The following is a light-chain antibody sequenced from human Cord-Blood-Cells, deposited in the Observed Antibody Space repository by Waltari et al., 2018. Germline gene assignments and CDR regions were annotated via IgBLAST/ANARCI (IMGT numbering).Light chain of an antibody. Sequence: QRVTISCTGSSSNIGAGYDVHWYQQLPGTAPKLLIYGNSNRPSGVPDRFSGSKSGTSASLAITGLQAEDEADYYCQSYDSSLVFGGGTKLTVL. CDR3: QSYDSSLV. J-gene: IGLJ2*01. CDR1: SSNIGAGYD. CDR2: GNS. V-gene: IGLV1-40*01.